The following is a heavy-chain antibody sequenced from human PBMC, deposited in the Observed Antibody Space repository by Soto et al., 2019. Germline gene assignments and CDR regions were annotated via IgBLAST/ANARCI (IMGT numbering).Heavy chain of an antibody. D-gene: IGHD4-17*01. V-gene: IGHV1-69*13. CDR2: VIPLYNTS. CDR1: GGTFGRFS. CDR3: ARGDEMTAVTIFEY. Sequence: ASVKVSCKASGGTFGRFSVSWVRQAPGQGLEWIGGVIPLYNTSNYSLKFQGRVAISADESTSTVFMELRNLRSEDTALYYCARGDEMTAVTIFEYWGQGTLVTVSS. J-gene: IGHJ4*02.